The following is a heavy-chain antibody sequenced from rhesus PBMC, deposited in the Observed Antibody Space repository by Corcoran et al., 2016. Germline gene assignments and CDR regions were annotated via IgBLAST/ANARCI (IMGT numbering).Heavy chain of an antibody. CDR3: ARDGEYSNYVRYWYFDL. CDR1: GGSISGYYL. CDR2: IYGGSGST. Sequence: QVQLQESGPGVVKPSETLSLTCAVSGGSISGYYLWSWIRQPPGKVLEWIGYIYGGSGSTSYNPSLKSRVIFSMCTSKSQFSLKLSSVTAADTAVYYCARDGEYSNYVRYWYFDLWGPGTPITISS. J-gene: IGHJ2*01. V-gene: IGHV4S7*01. D-gene: IGHD4-23*01.